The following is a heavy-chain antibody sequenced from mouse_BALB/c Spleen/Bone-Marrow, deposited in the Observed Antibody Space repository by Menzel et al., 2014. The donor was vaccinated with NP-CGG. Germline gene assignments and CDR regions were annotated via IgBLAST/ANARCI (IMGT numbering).Heavy chain of an antibody. Sequence: EVHLVESGGGLVQPGGSLRLSCTTSGFTFIDHYMSWVRQPPGKALEWLGFIRSKAYGYTTEYSASVKGRFTISRDNSQSILYLQMNTLRAEDSATYYCARFPMDYWGQGTSVTVSS. CDR1: GFTFIDHY. CDR2: IRSKAYGYTT. J-gene: IGHJ4*01. CDR3: ARFPMDY. V-gene: IGHV7-3*02.